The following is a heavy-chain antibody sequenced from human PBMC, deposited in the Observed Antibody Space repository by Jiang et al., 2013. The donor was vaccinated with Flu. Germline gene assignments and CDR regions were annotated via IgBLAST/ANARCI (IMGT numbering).Heavy chain of an antibody. Sequence: KPGASVKVSCEASGYTFTNYEINWVRRATGQGFEWMGWMNAKSGDTGYAQRFQGRVTMTMNTATSTAYMELSSLRSEDTAVYYCARDAKDRSGYPRYWGQGTLVTVSS. CDR1: GYTFTNYE. J-gene: IGHJ4*02. CDR3: ARDAKDRSGYPRY. V-gene: IGHV1-8*01. D-gene: IGHD3-22*01. CDR2: MNAKSGDT.